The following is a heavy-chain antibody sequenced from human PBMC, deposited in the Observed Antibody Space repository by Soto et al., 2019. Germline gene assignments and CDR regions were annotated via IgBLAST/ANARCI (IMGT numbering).Heavy chain of an antibody. J-gene: IGHJ6*02. Sequence: SETLSLTYVVSCGHINTVSYYWGWNRQSPGKGLEWIGSVYYNGGTYYNPSLKSRVAISVDTAKNHFSLRLNSVTAADTAVYYCATTFDSSGYYTDYGMDVWGQGTAVTGSS. CDR3: ATTFDSSGYYTDYGMDV. CDR1: CGHINTVSYY. D-gene: IGHD3-22*01. CDR2: VYYNGGT. V-gene: IGHV4-39*02.